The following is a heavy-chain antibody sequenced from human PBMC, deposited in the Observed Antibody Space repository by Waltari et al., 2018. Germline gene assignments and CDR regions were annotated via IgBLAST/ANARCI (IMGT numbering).Heavy chain of an antibody. CDR3: ARRDWFNAFDI. J-gene: IGHJ3*02. D-gene: IGHD3-9*01. V-gene: IGHV1-69*01. CDR2: SIPIFVTA. CDR1: GGTFSSYA. Sequence: QVQLVQSGAEVKKPGSSVKVSCKASGGTFSSYAISWVRQAPGQGLEWMGGSIPIFVTANYAQKFQGRVTITADESTSTAYMELSSLRSEDTAVYYCARRDWFNAFDIWGQGTMVTVSS.